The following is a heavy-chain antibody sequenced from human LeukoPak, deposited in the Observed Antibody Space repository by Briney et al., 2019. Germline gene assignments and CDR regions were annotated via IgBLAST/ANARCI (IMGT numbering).Heavy chain of an antibody. Sequence: SETLSLTCAVYGGSFSGYYWSWIRHPPAKGLEWIGEINHSGSTNYNPSPKSRVTISVDTSKNQFSLKLSSVTAADTAVYYCASVPAAMGAFDYWGQGTLVTVSS. CDR2: INHSGST. J-gene: IGHJ4*02. CDR1: GGSFSGYY. D-gene: IGHD2-2*01. V-gene: IGHV4-34*01. CDR3: ASVPAAMGAFDY.